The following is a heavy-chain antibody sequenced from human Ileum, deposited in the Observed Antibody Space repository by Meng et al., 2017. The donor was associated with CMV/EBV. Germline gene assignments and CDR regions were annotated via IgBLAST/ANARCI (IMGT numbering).Heavy chain of an antibody. Sequence: CYGSGYDFSTYWIAWVRQMPGKGLEWMGIIYPGDSDTRYNPSFQGQVTISADRSLKTAYLQWNSLKASDTAMYFCARSGSYTSGSQYWGQGTLVTVSS. CDR2: IYPGDSDT. CDR1: GYDFSTYW. CDR3: ARSGSYTSGSQY. J-gene: IGHJ4*02. V-gene: IGHV5-51*01. D-gene: IGHD6-19*01.